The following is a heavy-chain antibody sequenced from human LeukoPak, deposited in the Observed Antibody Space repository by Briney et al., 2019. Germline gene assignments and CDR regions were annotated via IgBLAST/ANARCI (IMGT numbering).Heavy chain of an antibody. Sequence: SETLSLTCTVSGGSISSSSYYWGWIRQPPGKGLEWIGSSYYSGSTYSNPSLKSRVTISVDTSKNQSSLKLSSLTAADTAVYYRARSRLEDTVVTPFDYWGQGTLVTVSS. V-gene: IGHV4-39*01. CDR3: ARSRLEDTVVTPFDY. CDR2: SYYSGST. CDR1: GGSISSSSYY. J-gene: IGHJ4*02. D-gene: IGHD4-23*01.